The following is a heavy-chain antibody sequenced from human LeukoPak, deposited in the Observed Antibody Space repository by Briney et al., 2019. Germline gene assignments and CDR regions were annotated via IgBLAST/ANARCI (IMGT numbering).Heavy chain of an antibody. CDR1: GGSISSGGYY. V-gene: IGHV4-30-2*01. CDR2: IYHSGST. Sequence: SQTPSLTCTVSGGSISSGGYYWNWIRQPPGKGLEWIGYIYHSGSTYYNPSLKSRVTISVDRSKNQFSLKLSSVTAADTAVYYCARDTPHSSSWSDAFDIWGQGTMVTVSS. J-gene: IGHJ3*02. D-gene: IGHD6-13*01. CDR3: ARDTPHSSSWSDAFDI.